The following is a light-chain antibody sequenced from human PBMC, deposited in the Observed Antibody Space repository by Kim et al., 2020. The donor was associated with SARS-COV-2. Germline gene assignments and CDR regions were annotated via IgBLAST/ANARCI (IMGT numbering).Light chain of an antibody. CDR2: DVS. V-gene: IGLV2-14*03. Sequence: QSITISCTGTSRDVGGYNYVSWYQQYPGKAPKLMIYDVSNRPSGVSNRFSGSKSGNTASLTISGLQAEDEGDYYCSSYTSTSTPYVFGTGTKVTVL. CDR3: SSYTSTSTPYV. J-gene: IGLJ1*01. CDR1: SRDVGGYNY.